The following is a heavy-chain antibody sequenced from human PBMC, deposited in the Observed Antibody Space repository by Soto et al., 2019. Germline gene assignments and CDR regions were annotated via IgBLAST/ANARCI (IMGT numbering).Heavy chain of an antibody. J-gene: IGHJ4*02. CDR3: ARGRTGDPTFFDY. D-gene: IGHD1-1*01. CDR2: TYYSGSA. CDR1: GGSVSSSNYY. V-gene: IGHV4-61*01. Sequence: SETLSLTCTVSGGSVSSSNYYWSWIRQPPGKGLEWLGYTYYSGSASYNPSLKSRITVSVDTSKNQFSLKLSSVTAADTAVYYCARGRTGDPTFFDYWGQGTLVTVSS.